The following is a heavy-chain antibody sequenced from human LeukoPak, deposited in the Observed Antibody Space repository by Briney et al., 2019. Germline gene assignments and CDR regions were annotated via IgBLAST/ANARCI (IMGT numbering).Heavy chain of an antibody. CDR2: MNPNSGNT. J-gene: IGHJ5*02. D-gene: IGHD6-19*01. CDR3: ARGPISSGWYFWFDP. V-gene: IGHV1-8*02. CDR1: GYTFTGYY. Sequence: ASVKVSCKASGYTFTGYYMHWVRQAPGQGLEWMGWMNPNSGNTGYAQKFQGRVTMTRNTSISTAYMELSSLRSEDTAVYYCARGPISSGWYFWFDPWGQGTLVTVSS.